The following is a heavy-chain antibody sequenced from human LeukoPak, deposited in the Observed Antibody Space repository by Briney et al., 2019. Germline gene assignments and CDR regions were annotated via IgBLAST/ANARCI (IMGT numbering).Heavy chain of an antibody. V-gene: IGHV3-53*01. J-gene: IGHJ4*02. Sequence: GGSLRLSCAASGFTFNNYAMSWVRQAPGKGLEWVSVIYSGGSTYYADSVKGRFTISRDNSKNTLYLQMNSLRAEDTAVYYCARSSSGSYNILGYWGQGTLVTVSS. CDR3: ARSSSGSYNILGY. CDR1: GFTFNNYA. D-gene: IGHD3-10*01. CDR2: IYSGGST.